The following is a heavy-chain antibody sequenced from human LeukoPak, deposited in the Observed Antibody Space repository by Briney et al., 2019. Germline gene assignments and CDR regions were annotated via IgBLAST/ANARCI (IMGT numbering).Heavy chain of an antibody. J-gene: IGHJ5*02. CDR2: IIPIFGTA. Sequence: SVKVSCKASGGTFSSYAISWVRQAPGQGLEWMGGIIPIFGTANYAQKFQGRVTITADESTSTAYMELSSLRSEDTAVYYCVRDRRVGATHNWFDPWGQGTLVTVSS. CDR3: VRDRRVGATHNWFDP. D-gene: IGHD1-26*01. V-gene: IGHV1-69*01. CDR1: GGTFSSYA.